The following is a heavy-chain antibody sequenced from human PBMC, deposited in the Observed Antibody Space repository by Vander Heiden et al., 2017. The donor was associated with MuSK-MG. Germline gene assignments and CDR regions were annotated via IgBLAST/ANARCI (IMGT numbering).Heavy chain of an antibody. V-gene: IGHV4-31*03. CDR1: GCSLSSGNYY. J-gene: IGHJ6*03. CDR2: IYYSGST. D-gene: IGHD2-2*01. Sequence: QVQLQESGPGLVKPSQTLSLSCPVSGCSLSSGNYYWSWIRQQPGKGLEWMGYIYYSGSTYYNPSLKSRVTISVDTAKNQFSLKLSSVTAADTAVYYCARAGRTSRAGYYYMDVWGKGTTVTVSS. CDR3: ARAGRTSRAGYYYMDV.